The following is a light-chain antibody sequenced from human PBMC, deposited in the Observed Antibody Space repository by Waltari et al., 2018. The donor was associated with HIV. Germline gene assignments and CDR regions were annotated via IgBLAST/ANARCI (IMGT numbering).Light chain of an antibody. CDR1: SSNIGSYY. V-gene: IGLV1-47*01. J-gene: IGLJ2*01. CDR2: SNK. CDR3: AAWTDSLSGVV. Sequence: QSVLTQPPSASGTPGQRVTISCSGSSSNIGSYYVYWYQQLPGTAHKLLIYSNKKRPSAVPDRFSGSKSGTSASLAISGLRSEDDADYYCAAWTDSLSGVVFGGGTKLSVL.